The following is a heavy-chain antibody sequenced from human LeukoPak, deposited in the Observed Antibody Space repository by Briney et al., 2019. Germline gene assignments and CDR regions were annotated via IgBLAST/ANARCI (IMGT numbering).Heavy chain of an antibody. Sequence: SETLSLTCSVSGGSISRGGYYWNWIRQHPGKGLEWIGYIYYSGSTYHNPSLKSRVTISLDTSKNQFSLTLNSVTAADTAVYYCASEALGYCGGGNCYRFDKWGQGTLVAVSS. J-gene: IGHJ4*02. CDR2: IYYSGST. CDR3: ASEALGYCGGGNCYRFDK. D-gene: IGHD2-15*01. CDR1: GGSISRGGYY. V-gene: IGHV4-31*03.